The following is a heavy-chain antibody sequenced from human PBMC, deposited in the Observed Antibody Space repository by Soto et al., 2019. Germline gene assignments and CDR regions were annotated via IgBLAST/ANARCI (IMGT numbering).Heavy chain of an antibody. V-gene: IGHV4-39*01. CDR1: GGSIGSSSYY. Sequence: PSETLSLTCTVSGGSIGSSSYYWAWIRQPPGKGLEWIGSIYYTGTTHYNPSLKSRVTISVDRAKDQLSLKVTSMTAAETAVYYCARPESTRAYGMDVWGQGTTVTVSS. CDR3: ARPESTRAYGMDV. J-gene: IGHJ6*02. CDR2: IYYTGTT. D-gene: IGHD2-2*01.